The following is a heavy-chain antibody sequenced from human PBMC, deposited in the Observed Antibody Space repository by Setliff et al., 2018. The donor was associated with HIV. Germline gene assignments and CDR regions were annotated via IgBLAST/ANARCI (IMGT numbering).Heavy chain of an antibody. J-gene: IGHJ1*01. D-gene: IGHD1-26*01. CDR2: INPSSAST. V-gene: IGHV1-46*01. CDR3: ARDHMSVGAWVGATSRGLFQH. CDR1: GYTFTTYY. Sequence: ASVKVSCKASGYTFTTYYIHWVRQAPGQGLEWMGIINPSSASTNYAQRFQGRVTMTRDTSTSTVYMELSSLRSEDTAVYYCARDHMSVGAWVGATSRGLFQHWGQGTLVTVSS.